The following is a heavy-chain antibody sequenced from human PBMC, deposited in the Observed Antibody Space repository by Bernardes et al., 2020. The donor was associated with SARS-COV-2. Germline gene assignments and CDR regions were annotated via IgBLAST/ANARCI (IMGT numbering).Heavy chain of an antibody. CDR1: GDSISRAGYF. CDR3: ARSWELPTIDD. D-gene: IGHD1-26*01. CDR2: FYYTGTT. V-gene: IGHV4-31*03. J-gene: IGHJ4*02. Sequence: TLSLTCSVSGDSISRAGYFWTWIRQQPGKGLDFIGYFYYTGTTSYNPSLAGRASISIDTSQNQLSLRLTSLTAADTAIYYCARSWELPTIDDWGRGTLVTVSS.